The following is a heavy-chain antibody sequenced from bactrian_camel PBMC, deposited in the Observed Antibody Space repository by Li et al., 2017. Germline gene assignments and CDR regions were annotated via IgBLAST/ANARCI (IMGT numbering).Heavy chain of an antibody. Sequence: VQLVESGGGSVQAGGSLRLSCTAYGFTFSNYYMTWLRQAPGKEREWVGRIYSDGSRAYYPDSVKGRFTISKEPARNTVYLQMKDMKPEDSAMYYCAVAIRKSCAVWGRDSLYDYWGQGTQVTVS. CDR3: AVAIRKSCAVWGRDSLYDY. V-gene: IGHV3-2*01. D-gene: IGHD2*01. J-gene: IGHJ4*01. CDR2: IYSDGSRA. CDR1: GFTFSNYY.